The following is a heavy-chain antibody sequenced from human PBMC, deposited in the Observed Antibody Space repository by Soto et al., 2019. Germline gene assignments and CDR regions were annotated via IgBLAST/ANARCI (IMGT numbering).Heavy chain of an antibody. CDR1: GFTFSDSA. CDR2: IRSKANNYAT. Sequence: EVQLVESGGGLVQPGGSLTLSCAASGFTFSDSAIHWVRQTSGKGLEWVGRIRSKANNYATVYAASLEGRITISRDAAKTTAHLPRPSRKTEDPAVYYCPRPNDGDYSTSDYWGQGTLVIVSS. CDR3: PRPNDGDYSTSDY. J-gene: IGHJ4*02. V-gene: IGHV3-73*02. D-gene: IGHD4-17*01.